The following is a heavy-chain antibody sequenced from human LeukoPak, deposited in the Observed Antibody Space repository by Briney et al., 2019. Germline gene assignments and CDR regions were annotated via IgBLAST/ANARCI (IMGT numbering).Heavy chain of an antibody. CDR3: AWGGKRSIVVVPAATNTIDY. D-gene: IGHD2-2*01. CDR2: INPNSGGT. V-gene: IGHV1-2*02. Sequence: ASVKVSCKASGYTFTGYYMHWVRQAPGQGLEWMGWINPNSGGTNYAQKFQGRVTMTRDTSISTAYMELSRLRSDDTAVYYCAWGGKRSIVVVPAATNTIDYWGQGTLVTVSS. J-gene: IGHJ4*02. CDR1: GYTFTGYY.